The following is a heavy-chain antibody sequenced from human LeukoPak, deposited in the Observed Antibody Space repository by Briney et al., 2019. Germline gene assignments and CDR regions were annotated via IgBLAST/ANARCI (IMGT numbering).Heavy chain of an antibody. J-gene: IGHJ4*02. D-gene: IGHD4-17*01. V-gene: IGHV3-74*01. Sequence: GGSLRLSCAASGFTFSSYWMHWVRHTPGKGLVWVSRIKGDGSSTSYADSVKGRFTISRDNAKNTLYLQMNSLRAEDTAVYYCAKLHGARDYWGQGTLVTVSS. CDR3: AKLHGARDY. CDR2: IKGDGSST. CDR1: GFTFSSYW.